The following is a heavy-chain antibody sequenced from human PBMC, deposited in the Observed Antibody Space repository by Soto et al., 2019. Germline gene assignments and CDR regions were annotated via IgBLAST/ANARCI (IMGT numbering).Heavy chain of an antibody. J-gene: IGHJ4*02. V-gene: IGHV4-39*01. CDR2: IYYSGST. CDR3: ARHFYDSSGYYPHVFDY. D-gene: IGHD3-22*01. Sequence: SETLSLTCTVSGGSISSSSYYWGWIRQPPGKGLEWIGSIYYSGSTYYNPSLKSRVTISVDTSKNQFSLKLSSVTAADTAVYYCARHFYDSSGYYPHVFDYWGQGTLVTVSS. CDR1: GGSISSSSYY.